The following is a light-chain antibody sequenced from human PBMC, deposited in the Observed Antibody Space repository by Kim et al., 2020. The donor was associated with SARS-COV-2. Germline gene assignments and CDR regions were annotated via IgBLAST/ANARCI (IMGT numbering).Light chain of an antibody. CDR3: QSYAGSTVI. CDR1: KANLARNY. J-gene: IGLJ2*01. V-gene: IGLV6-57*03. CDR2: EDN. Sequence: GETLTHPCTHSKANLARNYSHWYPQPPGSAPATVIYEDNQRPSGVPDRFSGSIDSSSNSASHSISGLKTEDEADYYCQSYAGSTVIFGGGTQLTVL.